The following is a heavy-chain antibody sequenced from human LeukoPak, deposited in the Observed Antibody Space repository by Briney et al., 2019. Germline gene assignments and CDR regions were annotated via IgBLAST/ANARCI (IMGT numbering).Heavy chain of an antibody. CDR1: GFTFGDYA. V-gene: IGHV3-49*04. D-gene: IGHD5-24*01. J-gene: IGHJ4*02. Sequence: GGSLRLSCTASGFTFGDYAMSWVRQAPGRGLEWVGFIRSKAYGGTTEYAASVKGRFTISRDDSKSIAYLQMNSLKTEDTAVYYCTRDFSEMAFDYWGQGTLVTVSS. CDR3: TRDFSEMAFDY. CDR2: IRSKAYGGTT.